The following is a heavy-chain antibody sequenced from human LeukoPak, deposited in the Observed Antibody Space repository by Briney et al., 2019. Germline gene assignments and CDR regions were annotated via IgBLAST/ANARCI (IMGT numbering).Heavy chain of an antibody. Sequence: GGSLRLSCAASGFTFSSYSMNWVRQAPGKGLEWVSYISSSSSTIYYADSVKGRFTISRDNAKNSLYLQMNSLRAEDTAVYYCARGDCSSTSCYLTMGYYYYGMDVWGQGTTVTVSS. V-gene: IGHV3-48*01. CDR3: ARGDCSSTSCYLTMGYYYYGMDV. CDR1: GFTFSSYS. CDR2: ISSSSSTI. J-gene: IGHJ6*02. D-gene: IGHD2-2*01.